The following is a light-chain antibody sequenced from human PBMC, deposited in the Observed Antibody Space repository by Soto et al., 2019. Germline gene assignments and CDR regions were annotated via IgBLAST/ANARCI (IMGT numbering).Light chain of an antibody. CDR2: DAS. Sequence: EIVLAQSPATLSLSPGERATLSCRASQSVSISLAWYQHKPGQAPRLLIYDASSRATGVPARFSGSGSGTDFTLTVSSLEPEDFALYYCQQRSNWPPEITFGQGTRLEIK. J-gene: IGKJ5*01. CDR1: QSVSIS. CDR3: QQRSNWPPEIT. V-gene: IGKV3-11*01.